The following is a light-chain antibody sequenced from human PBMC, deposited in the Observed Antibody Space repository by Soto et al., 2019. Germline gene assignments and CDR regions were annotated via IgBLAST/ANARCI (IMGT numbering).Light chain of an antibody. CDR2: AAS. J-gene: IGKJ5*01. CDR3: QKYESVTIT. Sequence: DFQMTQSPSSLSASVGDRDTITCRASQGIGRYLAWYQQKPGKLPNLLIYAASTLQSGVPSRFSGSGSGTDFTLTIISLLPEDVASYYCQKYESVTITFGQRTRLEIK. CDR1: QGIGRY. V-gene: IGKV1-27*01.